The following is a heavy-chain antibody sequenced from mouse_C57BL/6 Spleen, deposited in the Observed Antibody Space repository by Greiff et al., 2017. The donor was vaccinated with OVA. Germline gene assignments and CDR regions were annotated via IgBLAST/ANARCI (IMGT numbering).Heavy chain of an antibody. CDR1: GYAFSSSW. J-gene: IGHJ2*01. Sequence: VHLVESGPELVKPGASVKISCKASGYAFSSSWMNWVKQRPGKGLEWIGRIYPGDGDTNYNGKFKGKATLTADKSSSTAYMQLSSLTSEDSAVYFCTYYYGSLDYWGQGTTLTVSS. CDR2: IYPGDGDT. V-gene: IGHV1-82*01. CDR3: TYYYGSLDY. D-gene: IGHD1-1*01.